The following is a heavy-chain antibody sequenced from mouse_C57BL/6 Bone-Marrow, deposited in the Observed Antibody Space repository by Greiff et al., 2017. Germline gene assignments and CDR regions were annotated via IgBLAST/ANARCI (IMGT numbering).Heavy chain of an antibody. J-gene: IGHJ3*01. D-gene: IGHD2-10*01. Sequence: VTLKESGPGILQSSQTLSLTCSFSGFSLSTSGMGVSWIRQPSGKGLEWLAHIYWDDDKRYNPSLKSRLTISKDTSRNLVFLKITSVDTADTSTYYCARGAYCGIPWFAYWGQAALVTVSA. CDR1: GFSLSTSGMG. CDR2: IYWDDDK. CDR3: ARGAYCGIPWFAY. V-gene: IGHV8-12*01.